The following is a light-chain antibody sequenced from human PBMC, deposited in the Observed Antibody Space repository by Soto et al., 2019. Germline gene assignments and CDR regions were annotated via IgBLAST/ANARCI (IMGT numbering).Light chain of an antibody. CDR3: VSYTFITTYV. V-gene: IGLV2-14*03. CDR2: DVA. CDR1: RSDVGGSNF. J-gene: IGLJ1*01. Sequence: QSALTQPASVSDSPGQSITISCTGTRSDVGGSNFVSWYPQHPGKPPRLIIYDVANRPSGVSNRFSGSKSGSTASLIISRLQTEDEADYYCVSYTFITTYVFGTGTKVPV.